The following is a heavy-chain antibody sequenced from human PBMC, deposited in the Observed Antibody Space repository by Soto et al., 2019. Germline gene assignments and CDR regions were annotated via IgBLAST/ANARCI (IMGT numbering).Heavy chain of an antibody. CDR3: AAYGSGGSCYTRLALLGY. V-gene: IGHV1-69*12. D-gene: IGHD2-15*01. CDR1: GGTFSSYA. CDR2: IIPIFGTA. J-gene: IGHJ4*02. Sequence: QVQLVQSGAEVKKPGSSVKVSCKASGGTFSSYAISWVRQAPGQGLEWMGGIIPIFGTANYGQKFQGRVPITAADSTSTASMELSCLRSEDTAVYYCAAYGSGGSCYTRLALLGYWGQGTLVIVSS.